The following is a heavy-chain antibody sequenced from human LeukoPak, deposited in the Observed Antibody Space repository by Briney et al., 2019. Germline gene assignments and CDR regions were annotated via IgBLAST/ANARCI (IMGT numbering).Heavy chain of an antibody. V-gene: IGHV3-74*01. CDR1: GFTFSSYW. D-gene: IGHD2-21*01. J-gene: IGHJ4*02. CDR3: ASILANGHRSFDY. Sequence: QSAGSLRLSCAASGFTFSSYWMHWVRQAPGKGLVWVSRINSDGSSISYADSVKGRFTISRDNAKNTVYLQMNSLRAEDTAVHYCASILANGHRSFDYWGQGTLVTVSS. CDR2: INSDGSSI.